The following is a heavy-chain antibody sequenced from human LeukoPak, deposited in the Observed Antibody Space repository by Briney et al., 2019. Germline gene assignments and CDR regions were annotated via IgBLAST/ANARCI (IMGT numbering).Heavy chain of an antibody. J-gene: IGHJ2*01. CDR1: GDSISNYY. CDR2: ISYTGST. CDR3: GREYYDFWSGYRHWYFDL. Sequence: PSETLSLTCTVSGDSISNYYWSWIRQPPGKGLEWIGYISYTGSTNYNPSLKSRVTLSIDTSKSQFSLNLNSVTAADTATYYCGREYYDFWSGYRHWYFDLWGRGTLVTVSS. D-gene: IGHD3-3*01. V-gene: IGHV4-59*01.